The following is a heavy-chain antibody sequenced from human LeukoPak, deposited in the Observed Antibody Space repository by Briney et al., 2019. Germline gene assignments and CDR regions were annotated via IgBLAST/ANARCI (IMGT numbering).Heavy chain of an antibody. Sequence: SQTLSLTCTVSGDSISSGSYYWSWIRQPAGKGLEWIGRIYTSGRTNYNPSLKSRVTISVDTSKNQFSLKLSSVTAADTAVYYCARDKSYCTSISCYYNWFDPWGQGTRVTVSS. V-gene: IGHV4-61*02. J-gene: IGHJ5*02. D-gene: IGHD2-2*01. CDR3: ARDKSYCTSISCYYNWFDP. CDR2: IYTSGRT. CDR1: GDSISSGSYY.